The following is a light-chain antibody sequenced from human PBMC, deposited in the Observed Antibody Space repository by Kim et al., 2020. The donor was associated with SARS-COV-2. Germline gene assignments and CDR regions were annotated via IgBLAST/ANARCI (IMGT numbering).Light chain of an antibody. J-gene: IGKJ2*01. V-gene: IGKV1-39*01. CDR1: QNIRSF. Sequence: ASVGDRVTISCRASQNIRSFLNWYQQKLGKAPILLIYGASTLQTGVPSRFSGSGSGTDFTLTINNLQPEDFATYYCQQSYTTPQYTFGQGTKLEI. CDR3: QQSYTTPQYT. CDR2: GAS.